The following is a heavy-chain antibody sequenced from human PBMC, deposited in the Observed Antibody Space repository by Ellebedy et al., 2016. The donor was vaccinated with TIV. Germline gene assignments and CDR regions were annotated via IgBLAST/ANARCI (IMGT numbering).Heavy chain of an antibody. CDR1: GFTFSIYS. J-gene: IGHJ3*02. Sequence: GGSLRLXCAASGFTFSIYSMNWVRQAPGKGLEWVSYLSRSGNTIYYADSVNGRFTISRDIAKNSVDLQMNSLRDEDTGIYYCARSDSGGYKDDAFEIWGQGTMVTGSS. CDR2: LSRSGNTI. V-gene: IGHV3-48*02. CDR3: ARSDSGGYKDDAFEI. D-gene: IGHD1-26*01.